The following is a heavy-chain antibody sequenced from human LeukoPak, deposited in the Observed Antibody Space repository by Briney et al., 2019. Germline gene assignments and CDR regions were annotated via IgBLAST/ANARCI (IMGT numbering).Heavy chain of an antibody. Sequence: GGSLRLSCAASGFTFDDYAMHWVRQAPGKGLEWVSGISWNSGNIGYADSVKGRFTISRDNAKNSLYLQMNSLRAEDTALYYCAKDSNYYGMDVRGQGTTVTVSS. CDR1: GFTFDDYA. CDR2: ISWNSGNI. V-gene: IGHV3-9*01. CDR3: AKDSNYYGMDV. J-gene: IGHJ6*02.